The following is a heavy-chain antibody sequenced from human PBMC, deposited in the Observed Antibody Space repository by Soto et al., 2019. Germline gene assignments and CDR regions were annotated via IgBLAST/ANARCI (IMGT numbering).Heavy chain of an antibody. Sequence: QVQLVESGGGVVQPGRSLRLSCAASGFTFSSYAMHWVRQAPGKGLEWVAVISYDGSNKYYADSVKGRFTISRDNSKTXXLKMNSLRAEDTAVYYCVRDKSPYSSGWHNRHFDYWGQGTLVTVSS. V-gene: IGHV3-30-3*01. CDR3: VRDKSPYSSGWHNRHFDY. CDR1: GFTFSSYA. D-gene: IGHD6-19*01. J-gene: IGHJ4*02. CDR2: ISYDGSNK.